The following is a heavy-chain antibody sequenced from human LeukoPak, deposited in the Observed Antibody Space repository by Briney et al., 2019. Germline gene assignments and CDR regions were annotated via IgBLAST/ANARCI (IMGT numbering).Heavy chain of an antibody. V-gene: IGHV4-38-2*01. D-gene: IGHD3-9*01. CDR2: FSHSGST. CDR1: GYSISSGYY. CDR3: ARTDYYYFDY. J-gene: IGHJ4*02. Sequence: SETLSLTCVVSGYSISSGYYWGWIRQPPGKGLEWFGSFSHSGSTYYNPSLKSRVTISLDTSKNQFSLKLSSVTAADTAIYYCARTDYYYFDYWGQGTLVTVSS.